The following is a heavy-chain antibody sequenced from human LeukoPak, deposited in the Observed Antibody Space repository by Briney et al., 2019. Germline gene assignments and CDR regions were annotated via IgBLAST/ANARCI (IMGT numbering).Heavy chain of an antibody. D-gene: IGHD3-3*01. V-gene: IGHV4-39*07. CDR3: ARYSMYYDFWSGYAGFDP. J-gene: IGHJ5*02. Sequence: SETLSLTCTVSGGSISSSSYYWGWIRQPPGKGLEWIGSIYYSGSTYYNPSLKSRVTISVDTSKNQFSLKLSSVTAADTAVYYCARYSMYYDFWSGYAGFDPWGQGTLVTVSS. CDR1: GGSISSSSYY. CDR2: IYYSGST.